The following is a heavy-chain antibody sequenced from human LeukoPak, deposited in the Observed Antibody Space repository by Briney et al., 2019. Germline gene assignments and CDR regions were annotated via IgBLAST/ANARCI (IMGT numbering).Heavy chain of an antibody. J-gene: IGHJ4*02. Sequence: GGSLRLSCAASGFTVRSNYMSWVRQAPGKGLEWVSVIYTGGITYYADSVKGRFTISRDNSKNTLYLQMNSLRAEDTAVYYCAKARFLEWLGSSGPLDYWGQGTLVTVSS. CDR2: IYTGGIT. CDR3: AKARFLEWLGSSGPLDY. CDR1: GFTVRSNY. D-gene: IGHD3-3*01. V-gene: IGHV3-53*01.